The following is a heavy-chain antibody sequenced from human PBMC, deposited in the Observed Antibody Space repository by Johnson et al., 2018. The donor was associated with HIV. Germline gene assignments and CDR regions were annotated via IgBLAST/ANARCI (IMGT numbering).Heavy chain of an antibody. D-gene: IGHD5-18*01. J-gene: IGHJ3*02. CDR1: LFTFIIYF. V-gene: IGHV3-7*01. Sequence: VESFLCFFQPFFSLILSFSSSLFTFIIYFISWVRQAPGKGLEWVANIKQDGSEKYYVDSVKGRFTISRDNSKNTLYLQMNSLRAEDTAVYYCAKERAYIRTFDIWGQGTLVTVSS. CDR3: AKERAYIRTFDI. CDR2: IKQDGSEK.